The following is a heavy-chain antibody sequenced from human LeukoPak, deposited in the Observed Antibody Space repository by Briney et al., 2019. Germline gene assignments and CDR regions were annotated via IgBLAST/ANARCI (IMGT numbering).Heavy chain of an antibody. D-gene: IGHD3-10*01. CDR3: AHRVFQGGYWDSGKFDY. V-gene: IGHV2-5*02. CDR1: GFSLLTSGVD. Sequence: GSGPTLVNPTQTLTLTCTFSGFSLLTSGVDVGWIRQPPGKAPECITLIYSDNDRRYSPSLKSSLTITQDTSKNQVVLTMTSMDPADTGTYYCAHRVFQGGYWDSGKFDYWGQGIPVTVSS. CDR2: IYSDNDR. J-gene: IGHJ4*02.